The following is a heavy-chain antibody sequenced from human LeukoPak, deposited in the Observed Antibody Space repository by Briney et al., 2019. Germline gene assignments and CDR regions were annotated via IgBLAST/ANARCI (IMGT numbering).Heavy chain of an antibody. CDR1: GVSISSSSYY. J-gene: IGHJ4*02. V-gene: IGHV4-39*07. D-gene: IGHD2-21*02. CDR2: IYYSGST. Sequence: PSETLSLTCTVSGVSISSSSYYWGWIRQPPGKGLEWIGSIYYSGSTYYNPSLKSRVTISVDTSKNQFSLKLSSVTAADTAVYYFAREPHAYCGGDCPPYWGQGTLVTVSS. CDR3: AREPHAYCGGDCPPY.